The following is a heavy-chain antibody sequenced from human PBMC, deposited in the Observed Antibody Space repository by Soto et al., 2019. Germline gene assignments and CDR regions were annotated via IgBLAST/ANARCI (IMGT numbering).Heavy chain of an antibody. J-gene: IGHJ6*02. CDR3: ARVSWREKYGMDV. CDR2: ITFSGNTV. V-gene: IGHV3-11*01. Sequence: GGSLRLSCAASGFTFSDSYMSWIRQAPGKGLEWISYITFSGNTVYYADSLKGRFTTSRDNAKNSLYLQMNRLRAEDTAVYYCARVSWREKYGMDVWGQGTTVTVSS. CDR1: GFTFSDSY.